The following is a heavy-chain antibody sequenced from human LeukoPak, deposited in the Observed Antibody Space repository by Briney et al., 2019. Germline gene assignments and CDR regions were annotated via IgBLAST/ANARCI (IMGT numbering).Heavy chain of an antibody. J-gene: IGHJ5*02. CDR3: ARERESGSSWFDP. CDR2: IFPGNSDT. D-gene: IGHD3-10*01. CDR1: GYSFTKYW. V-gene: IGHV5-51*01. Sequence: GESLQISCKASGYSFTKYWIGWVRPMPGKGLEWMAIIFPGNSDTRYSASFQGQVTISADTSITTAYLQWSSLTASDTAMYYCARERESGSSWFDPWGQGTLVTVSS.